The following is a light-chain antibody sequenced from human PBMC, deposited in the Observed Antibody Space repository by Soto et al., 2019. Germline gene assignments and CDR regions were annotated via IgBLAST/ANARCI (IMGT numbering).Light chain of an antibody. CDR2: WAS. J-gene: IGKJ3*01. Sequence: IVMTQSPDSLAVSLGERATINCKSSQSVLYSSNNKNYLAWYKQKPGQPPKLLIYWASTRESGVPDRFSVSGSGTDFTLTISSLQAEDVAVYYCQQYYSTPFPFGPGTKVDI. CDR3: QQYYSTPFP. V-gene: IGKV4-1*01. CDR1: QSVLYSSNNKNY.